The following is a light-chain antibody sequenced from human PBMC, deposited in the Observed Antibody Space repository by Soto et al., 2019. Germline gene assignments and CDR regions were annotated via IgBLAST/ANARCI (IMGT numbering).Light chain of an antibody. CDR2: EIT. Sequence: QSVLTQPASVSGSPGQTIAISCTGTRRDVGAYNYVSWYQQHPGKAPKLMISEITNRPSGVSDRFSGSKSGNTASLTISGLQAEDEADYYCSSFTSSFTFVFGTGTKVTVL. J-gene: IGLJ1*01. CDR3: SSFTSSFTFV. V-gene: IGLV2-14*01. CDR1: RRDVGAYNY.